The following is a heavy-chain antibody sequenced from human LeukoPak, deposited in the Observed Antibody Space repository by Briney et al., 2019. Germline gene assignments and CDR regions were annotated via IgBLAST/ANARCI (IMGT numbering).Heavy chain of an antibody. V-gene: IGHV4-34*01. CDR1: GGSFSGYY. D-gene: IGHD3-3*01. CDR3: ARGRYDFWSGRPIIDY. J-gene: IGHJ4*02. CDR2: INHSGST. Sequence: SETLSLTCAVYGGSFSGYYWSWIRQPPGKGLEWIGEINHSGSTNYNPSLKSRVTISVDTSKNQFSLKPSSVTAADTAVYYCARGRYDFWSGRPIIDYWGQGTLVTVSS.